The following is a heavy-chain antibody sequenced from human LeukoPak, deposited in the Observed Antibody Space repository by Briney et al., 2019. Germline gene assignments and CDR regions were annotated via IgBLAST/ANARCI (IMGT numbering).Heavy chain of an antibody. V-gene: IGHV3-64*01. CDR1: GFTFSSYE. J-gene: IGHJ6*03. Sequence: GGSLRLSCAASGFTFSSYEMNWVRQAPGKGLEHVSSISSNGDSTYYTNSVKGRFTISRDNSKNTLFLQMGSLRAEDMAVYYCARGGDYYDSNGYYVAGTYYMDVWGKGTTVTVSS. CDR2: ISSNGDST. D-gene: IGHD3-22*01. CDR3: ARGGDYYDSNGYYVAGTYYMDV.